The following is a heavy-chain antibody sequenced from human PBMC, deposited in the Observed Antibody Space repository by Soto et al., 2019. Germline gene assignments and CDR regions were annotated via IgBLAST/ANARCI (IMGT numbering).Heavy chain of an antibody. CDR2: IKSRTDGGAT. V-gene: IGHV3-15*01. D-gene: IGHD3-10*01. CDR1: GFSFNKAW. J-gene: IGHJ5*02. CDR3: TYLYREGP. Sequence: EVPLVESGGDLVEPGGSLRLSCAASGFSFNKAWMTWVRQAPGKGLEWVGRIKSRTDGGATEYAPPVNDRFIISRDDSRNMVFLQMNSLKTEDTAVYFCTYLYREGPWGQGTLVTVSS.